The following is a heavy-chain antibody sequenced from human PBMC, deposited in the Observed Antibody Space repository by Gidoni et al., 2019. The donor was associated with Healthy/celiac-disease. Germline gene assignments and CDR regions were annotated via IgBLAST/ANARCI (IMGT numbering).Heavy chain of an antibody. CDR2: IYPGDSDT. CDR3: ARSLEVVPAAILLGVYFDY. Sequence: EVQLVQSGAEVKKPGESLTISCQGSGYSFTSYCIGWVRQLPGKGLEWMGIIYPGDSDTRYSPSFQGQVTISADKSISTAYLQWSSLKASDTAMYYCARSLEVVPAAILLGVYFDYWGQGTLVTVSS. V-gene: IGHV5-51*01. D-gene: IGHD2-2*01. CDR1: GYSFTSYC. J-gene: IGHJ4*02.